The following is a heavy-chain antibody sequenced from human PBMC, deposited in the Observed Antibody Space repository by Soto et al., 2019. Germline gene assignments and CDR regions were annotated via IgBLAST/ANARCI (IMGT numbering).Heavy chain of an antibody. V-gene: IGHV1-46*01. CDR1: GYTFTSYY. CDR3: ARDLAGLTTVLYFYGMDV. Sequence: ASLKVSCKSSGYTFTSYYMHWVRQAPGQGLEWMGIINPSGGSTSYAQKFHGRVTMTRDTSTSTVYMELSSLRSEDTAVYYCARDLAGLTTVLYFYGMDVWGQGTTVTVSS. J-gene: IGHJ6*02. CDR2: INPSGGST. D-gene: IGHD4-4*01.